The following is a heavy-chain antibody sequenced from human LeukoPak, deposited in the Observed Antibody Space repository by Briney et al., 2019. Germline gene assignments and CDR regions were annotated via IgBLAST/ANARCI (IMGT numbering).Heavy chain of an antibody. D-gene: IGHD3-10*01. J-gene: IGHJ3*02. CDR1: GGTFSSYA. Sequence: SVKVSCKASGGTFSSYAISWVRQAPGQGLEWMGGIIPIFGTANYAQKFQGRVTITADESTSTAYMELSRLRSDDTAVYYCARDRILWFGGIDAFDIWGQGTMVTVSS. CDR2: IIPIFGTA. V-gene: IGHV1-69*13. CDR3: ARDRILWFGGIDAFDI.